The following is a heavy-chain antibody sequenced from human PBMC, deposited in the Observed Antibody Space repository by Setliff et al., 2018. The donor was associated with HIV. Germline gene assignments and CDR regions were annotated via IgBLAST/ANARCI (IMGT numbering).Heavy chain of an antibody. J-gene: IGHJ4*02. V-gene: IGHV4-4*09. D-gene: IGHD2-2*01. CDR2: IHSSGST. Sequence: PSETLSLTCTISGGSISSYYWSWIRQPPGKGLEWIGNIHSSGSTYYNPSLKSRVTISVDTSKNQFSLKLRSVTAADTAVYYCARGCWGVGSTSCYGAYWGQGTLVTVSS. CDR1: GGSISSYY. CDR3: ARGCWGVGSTSCYGAY.